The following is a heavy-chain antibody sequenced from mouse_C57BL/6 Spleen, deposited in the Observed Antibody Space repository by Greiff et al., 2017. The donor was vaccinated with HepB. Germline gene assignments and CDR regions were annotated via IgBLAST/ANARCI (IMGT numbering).Heavy chain of an antibody. CDR1: GFTFSDYY. D-gene: IGHD1-1*01. CDR2: INYDGSST. Sequence: EVKVVESEGGLVQPGSSMKLSCTASGFTFSDYYMAWVLQVPEKGLEWVANINYDGSSTYYLDSLKSRFIISRDNAKNILYLQMSSLKSEDTATYYCARESYDYAMDYWGQGTSVTVSS. V-gene: IGHV5-16*01. CDR3: ARESYDYAMDY. J-gene: IGHJ4*01.